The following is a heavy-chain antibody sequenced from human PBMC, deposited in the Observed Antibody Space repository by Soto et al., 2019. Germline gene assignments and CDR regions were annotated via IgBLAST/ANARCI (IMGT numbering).Heavy chain of an antibody. CDR1: GGTYSSYA. D-gene: IGHD2-2*01. Sequence: ASVKVSCKASGGTYSSYAISWVRQAHGQGPEWMGGLIPIFGTANYAQNFQGRVQITADESTSTAYKELRSLRSEDTAVYYRAKVFSSNIVVVPAAPPPPYYYYYYGMDVWGQGTTVTVS. CDR2: LIPIFGTA. CDR3: AKVFSSNIVVVPAAPPPPYYYYYYGMDV. J-gene: IGHJ6*02. V-gene: IGHV1-69*13.